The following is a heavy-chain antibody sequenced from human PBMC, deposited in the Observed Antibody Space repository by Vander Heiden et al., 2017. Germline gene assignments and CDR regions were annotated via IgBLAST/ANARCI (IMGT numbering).Heavy chain of an antibody. Sequence: EVQLLASGGGLVQPGASLRLSCAAYGFTFSRHSMSCVRQAPGKGMEWVSTISTGAVTTYYADSVKGRFSISRDDSKDTLYLQMNSLRAEDTAIYYCAKDASCGGDCYLYYFDYWGLGTLVTVSS. CDR2: ISTGAVTT. V-gene: IGHV3-23*01. CDR1: GFTFSRHS. D-gene: IGHD2-21*02. CDR3: AKDASCGGDCYLYYFDY. J-gene: IGHJ4*02.